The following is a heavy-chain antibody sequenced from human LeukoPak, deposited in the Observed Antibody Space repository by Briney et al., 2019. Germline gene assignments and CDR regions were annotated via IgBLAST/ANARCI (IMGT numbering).Heavy chain of an antibody. J-gene: IGHJ4*02. D-gene: IGHD2-21*02. Sequence: SETLSLTCTVSGGSISSYYWSWIRQPAGKGLEWIGRIYTSGSTNYNPSLKSRVTMSVDTSKNQFSLKLSSVTAADTAVYYCARIPPYCGGDCYYNFDYWGQGTLVTVSS. V-gene: IGHV4-4*07. CDR1: GGSISSYY. CDR3: ARIPPYCGGDCYYNFDY. CDR2: IYTSGST.